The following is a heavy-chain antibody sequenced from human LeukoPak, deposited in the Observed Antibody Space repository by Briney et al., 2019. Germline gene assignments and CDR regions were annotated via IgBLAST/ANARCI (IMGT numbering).Heavy chain of an antibody. J-gene: IGHJ4*02. D-gene: IGHD5/OR15-5a*01. Sequence: GGSLRLSCVASGFPFSTYGMSWVRQAPGKGLECVSAITDSGVDTYYADSVKGRFTISRDNSKNTLFLQMNSLRAEDTAVYYCVSRSSDRAFDYWGQGALVTVSS. CDR3: VSRSSDRAFDY. V-gene: IGHV3-23*01. CDR2: ITDSGVDT. CDR1: GFPFSTYG.